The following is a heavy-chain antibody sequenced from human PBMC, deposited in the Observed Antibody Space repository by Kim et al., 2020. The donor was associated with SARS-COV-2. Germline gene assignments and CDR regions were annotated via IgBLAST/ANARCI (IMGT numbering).Heavy chain of an antibody. CDR3: VRDGGGY. J-gene: IGHJ4*02. V-gene: IGHV3-53*01. CDR2: CNS. Sequence: CNSYYSEPVMARLTISRDNSKNTLYIQMNGLRADDTAMYYCVRDGGGYWGQGTLVTVSS. D-gene: IGHD2-15*01.